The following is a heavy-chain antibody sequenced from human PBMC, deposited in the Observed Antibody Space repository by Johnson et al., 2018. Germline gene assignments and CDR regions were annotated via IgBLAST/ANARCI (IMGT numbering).Heavy chain of an antibody. V-gene: IGHV3-30-3*01. Sequence: QVQLVESGGGVVQPLRSLRLSCAASGFTFSSYAMHWVRQAPGKWLEWVAVTSDDGSNKYSADSVKGRFTISRDNSKNTLYLQMNSLRAEDTAVYYCARGRDNFYLMDVWGKGTTVTVSS. J-gene: IGHJ6*03. CDR2: TSDDGSNK. CDR1: GFTFSSYA. D-gene: IGHD2/OR15-2a*01. CDR3: ARGRDNFYLMDV.